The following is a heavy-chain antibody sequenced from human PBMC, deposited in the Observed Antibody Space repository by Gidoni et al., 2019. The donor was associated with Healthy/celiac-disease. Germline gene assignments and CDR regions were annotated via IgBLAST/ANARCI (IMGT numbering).Heavy chain of an antibody. V-gene: IGHV3-23*01. CDR2: ISGSGGST. Sequence: EVQLLESGGGLVQPGGSLRLSCAASGFTFSSYAMSWVRQAPGKGLEWVSAISGSGGSTYYADSVKGRFTISRDNSKNTLYLQMNSLRAEDTAVYYCAKSSGVYYDSSGYYYSWGQGTLVTVSS. CDR1: GFTFSSYA. D-gene: IGHD3-22*01. J-gene: IGHJ4*02. CDR3: AKSSGVYYDSSGYYYS.